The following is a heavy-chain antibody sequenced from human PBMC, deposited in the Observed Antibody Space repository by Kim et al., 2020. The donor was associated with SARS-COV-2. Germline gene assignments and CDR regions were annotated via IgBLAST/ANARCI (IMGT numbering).Heavy chain of an antibody. CDR1: GYTFTGYY. J-gene: IGHJ6*02. CDR2: INPNSGGT. Sequence: ASVKVSFKASGYTFTGYYMHWVRQAPGQGLEWMGWINPNSGGTNYAQKFQGRVTMTRDTSISTAYMELSRLRSDDTAVYYCASRYCSSTSCYIHYGMDVWGQGTTVTVSS. V-gene: IGHV1-2*02. CDR3: ASRYCSSTSCYIHYGMDV. D-gene: IGHD2-2*02.